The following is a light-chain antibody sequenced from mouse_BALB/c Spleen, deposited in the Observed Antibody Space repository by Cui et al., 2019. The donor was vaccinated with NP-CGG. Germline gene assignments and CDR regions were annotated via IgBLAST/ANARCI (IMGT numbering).Light chain of an antibody. Sequence: QAVGTQKSALTTSPGETVTLTCRSSTGAVTTSNYANWVQEKPDHLFTGLIGGTNNRVPGVPARFSGSLIGDKAALTITGAQTEDEATYFCALWYSNHWVFGGGTKLTVL. CDR2: GTN. V-gene: IGLV1*01. CDR3: ALWYSNHWV. CDR1: TGAVTTSNY. J-gene: IGLJ1*01.